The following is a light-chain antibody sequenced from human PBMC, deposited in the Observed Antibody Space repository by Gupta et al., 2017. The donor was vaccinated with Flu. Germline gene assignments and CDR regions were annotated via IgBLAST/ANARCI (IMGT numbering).Light chain of an antibody. CDR2: EVS. CDR1: SSDVGGYNY. V-gene: IGLV2-14*01. CDR3: SSYTCSSTVV. J-gene: IGLJ2*01. Sequence: QSALTQPASLPGSPGQSITISCTGTSSDVGGYNYVSWYQQHPGKAPKLMIYEVSNRPSGVSKRFSGSKSGNTASLTISGLQAEDEADYYCSSYTCSSTVVFGGATKLTVL.